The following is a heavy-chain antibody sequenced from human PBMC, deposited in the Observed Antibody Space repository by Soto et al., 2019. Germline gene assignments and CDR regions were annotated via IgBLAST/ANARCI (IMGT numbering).Heavy chain of an antibody. CDR3: ARDRTGTGKIYYFDY. J-gene: IGHJ4*02. Sequence: GGSLRLSCAASGFTFTNYEINWVRQAPGKGLEWISYISSSGSSTYYADSVKGRFTISRDNAKTSVYLQMNSLRAEDTAVYYCARDRTGTGKIYYFDYWGQGTLVTAPQ. CDR1: GFTFTNYE. D-gene: IGHD1-1*01. CDR2: ISSSGSST. V-gene: IGHV3-48*03.